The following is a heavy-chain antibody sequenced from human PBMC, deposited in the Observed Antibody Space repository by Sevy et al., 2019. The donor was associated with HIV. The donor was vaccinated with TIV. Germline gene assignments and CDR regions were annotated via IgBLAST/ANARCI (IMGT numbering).Heavy chain of an antibody. D-gene: IGHD6-13*01. V-gene: IGHV3-11*06. CDR2: ISSSSSYT. Sequence: GGSLRLSCAASGFTFSDYYMSWIRQAPGKGLEWVSYISSSSSYTNYADSVKGRFTISRDNVKNSLYLQMNSLRAEDTAVYYCARDQYSSSWDDAFDIWGQGTMVTVSS. CDR3: ARDQYSSSWDDAFDI. J-gene: IGHJ3*02. CDR1: GFTFSDYY.